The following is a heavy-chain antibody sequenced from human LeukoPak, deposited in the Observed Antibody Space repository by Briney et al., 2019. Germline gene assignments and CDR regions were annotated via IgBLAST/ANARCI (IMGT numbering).Heavy chain of an antibody. D-gene: IGHD3-10*01. CDR3: ARSGQGYGSDDAFDI. Sequence: PSETLSLTCIVSGGSISSSRDYGAWIRQPPGKGLEWIANIYYSGSTYCSPSHKSRVIISVDTSKNQFSLKLSSVTAADTAVYYCARSGQGYGSDDAFDIWGQGTMVTVSS. J-gene: IGHJ3*02. V-gene: IGHV4-39*01. CDR2: IYYSGST. CDR1: GGSISSSRDY.